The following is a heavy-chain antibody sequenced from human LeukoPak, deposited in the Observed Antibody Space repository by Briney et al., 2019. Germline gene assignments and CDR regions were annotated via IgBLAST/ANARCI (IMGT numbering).Heavy chain of an antibody. CDR1: GFTFSSYG. Sequence: GGSLRLSCAASGFTFSSYGMSWVRQAPGKGLEWVSAISGSGGSTYYADSVKGRFTISRDNSKNTLYLQMNSLRAEDTAVYYCAKGALWFGELLSCFDYWGQGTLVTVSS. CDR3: AKGALWFGELLSCFDY. D-gene: IGHD3-10*01. CDR2: ISGSGGST. V-gene: IGHV3-23*01. J-gene: IGHJ4*02.